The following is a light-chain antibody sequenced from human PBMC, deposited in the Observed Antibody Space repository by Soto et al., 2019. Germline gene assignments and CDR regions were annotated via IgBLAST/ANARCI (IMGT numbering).Light chain of an antibody. V-gene: IGKV3-20*01. J-gene: IGKJ2*01. CDR3: QQYGNSPHT. Sequence: ELVLTQSPGTLSLAPGERVALSCRASQSVRGDYLAWYQQQPGQPPRLLIHEASRRAPGIPDRFTGSGSGTDFILTISRLEPEDLALYFCQQYGNSPHTFGQGTKLEIK. CDR1: QSVRGDY. CDR2: EAS.